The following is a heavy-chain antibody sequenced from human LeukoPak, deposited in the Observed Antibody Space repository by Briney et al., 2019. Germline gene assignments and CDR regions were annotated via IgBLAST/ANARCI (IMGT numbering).Heavy chain of an antibody. V-gene: IGHV4-59*12. Sequence: SSETLSLTCTVSGGPISSYYWSWIRQPPGKGLEWIGYIYYSGSTNYNPSLKSRVTISVDTSMNQFSLKLSSVTAADTAVYYCARDYGDYFFDYWGQGTLVTVSS. J-gene: IGHJ4*02. CDR2: IYYSGST. CDR1: GGPISSYY. CDR3: ARDYGDYFFDY. D-gene: IGHD4-17*01.